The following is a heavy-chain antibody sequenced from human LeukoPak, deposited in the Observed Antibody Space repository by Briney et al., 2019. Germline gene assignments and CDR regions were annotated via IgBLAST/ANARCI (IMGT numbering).Heavy chain of an antibody. D-gene: IGHD3-9*01. CDR1: GASISGSGYY. CDR2: IYYTGST. V-gene: IGHV4-39*01. CDR3: ARQYSDILTGYHRGELYWYFDL. J-gene: IGHJ2*01. Sequence: SETLSLTCAVSGASISGSGYYLGWIRQPPGKGLEWIGNIYYTGSTYYNASLQSRVTISIDTSKNQFSLKLSSVTAADTAVYYCARQYSDILTGYHRGELYWYFDLWGRGTLVTVSS.